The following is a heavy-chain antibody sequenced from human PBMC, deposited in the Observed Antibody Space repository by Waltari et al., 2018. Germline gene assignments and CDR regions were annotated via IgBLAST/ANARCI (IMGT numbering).Heavy chain of an antibody. CDR3: ARTAFEGGPYYFDY. CDR1: GGSISSSSYY. CDR2: IYYSGST. V-gene: IGHV4-39*01. Sequence: QLQLQESGPGLVKPSETLSLTCTVSGGSISSSSYYWGWIRQPPGKGLEWIGSIYYSGSTHYNPALKSRVTISVDTSKNQFSLKLSSVTAADTAVYYCARTAFEGGPYYFDYWGQGTLVTVSS. J-gene: IGHJ4*02. D-gene: IGHD2-15*01.